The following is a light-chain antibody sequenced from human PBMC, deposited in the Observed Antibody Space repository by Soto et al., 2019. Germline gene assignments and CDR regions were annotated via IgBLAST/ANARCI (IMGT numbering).Light chain of an antibody. CDR1: QGIRNY. V-gene: IGKV1-27*01. J-gene: IGKJ4*01. CDR2: DAS. CDR3: QKYNSAPP. Sequence: DIQMTQSPSSLSASVGDRVTITCRASQGIRNYLAWYQQKPGKIPKVLIYDASTLQSGVPSRFSGSGSGTDFTLTISSLQPEDVATYYCQKYNSAPPFGGGTKVDIK.